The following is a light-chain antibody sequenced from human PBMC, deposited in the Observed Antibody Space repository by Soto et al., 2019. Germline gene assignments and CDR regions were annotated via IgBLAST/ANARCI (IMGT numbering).Light chain of an antibody. Sequence: EIVLTQSPATLSLSPGERATLSCRASQSVSRSLAWYQQTPDQAPRLLIYDATNRATGIPARFSGSGSGTDFTLTISSLEPEDFAVYYCQQRSNWPPMYTFGQGTKLEIK. CDR3: QQRSNWPPMYT. V-gene: IGKV3-11*01. J-gene: IGKJ2*01. CDR1: QSVSRS. CDR2: DAT.